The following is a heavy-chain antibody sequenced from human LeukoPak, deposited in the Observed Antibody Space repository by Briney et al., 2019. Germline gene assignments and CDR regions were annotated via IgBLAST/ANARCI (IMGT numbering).Heavy chain of an antibody. V-gene: IGHV1-18*01. CDR1: GYTFTSYG. CDR2: ISAYNGNT. J-gene: IGHJ4*02. D-gene: IGHD3-10*01. CDR3: ASASTGGLGLWFGELSLDY. Sequence: GASVKVSCKASGYTFTSYGISWVRQAPGQGLEWMGWISAYNGNTNYAQKLQGRVTMTTDTSTSTAYMELRSLRSDDTAVYYCASASTGGLGLWFGELSLDYWGQGTLVTVSS.